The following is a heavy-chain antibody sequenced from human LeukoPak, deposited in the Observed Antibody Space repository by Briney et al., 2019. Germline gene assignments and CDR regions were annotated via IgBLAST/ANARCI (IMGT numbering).Heavy chain of an antibody. CDR3: ARGLMEYCDQTRCPFDS. CDR1: GFTLSNFD. V-gene: IGHV3-13*04. CDR2: IGTLADT. D-gene: IGHD3-16*01. Sequence: GGSLRLSCSASGFTLSNFDMHWVRQTPGEGLEWVSSIGTLADTFYAGSVKGRFSISRDNDKNSVYLQMNSLRAADTAVYYCARGLMEYCDQTRCPFDSWGQGILVTVSS. J-gene: IGHJ4*02.